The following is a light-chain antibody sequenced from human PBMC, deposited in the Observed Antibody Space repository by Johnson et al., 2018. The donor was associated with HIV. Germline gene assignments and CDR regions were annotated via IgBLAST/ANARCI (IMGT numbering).Light chain of an antibody. CDR2: DNS. J-gene: IGLJ1*01. CDR1: RSNIGDNF. Sequence: QSVLTQPPSVSAAPGQKVTISCSGNRSNIGDNFVSWYQHLPGTAPKLIVYDNSKRPSGIPDRFSATKSGTSATLGITGLQTGDEDDYYCGTWESSVSGYFLRTGTEVTV. V-gene: IGLV1-51*01. CDR3: GTWESSVSGYF.